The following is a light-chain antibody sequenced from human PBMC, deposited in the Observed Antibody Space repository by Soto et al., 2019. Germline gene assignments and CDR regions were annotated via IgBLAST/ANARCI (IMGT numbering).Light chain of an antibody. CDR1: QGISCY. CDR2: AAA. V-gene: IGKV1-9*01. CDR3: QQCKIYPRT. J-gene: IGKJ1*01. Sequence: DIQLTQSPSFLSASIGDRVTITCRASQGISCYLAWYQQKPGKAPRLLIYAAATLESGVPSRFRFSGSATEFPLTISSLQPEDFASYYCQQCKIYPRTFGQGTKLEI.